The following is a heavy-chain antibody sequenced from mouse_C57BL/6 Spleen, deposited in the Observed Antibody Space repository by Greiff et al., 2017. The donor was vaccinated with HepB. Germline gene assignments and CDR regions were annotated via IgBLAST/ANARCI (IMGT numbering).Heavy chain of an antibody. Sequence: EVQLQQSGPELVKPGASVKISCKASGYTFTDYYMNWVKQSHGKSLEWIGDINPNNGGTSYNQKFKGKATLTVDKSSSTAYMELRSLTSEDSAVYYCAVGDWYFDVWGTGTTVTVSS. V-gene: IGHV1-26*01. J-gene: IGHJ1*03. CDR2: INPNNGGT. CDR3: AVGDWYFDV. CDR1: GYTFTDYY.